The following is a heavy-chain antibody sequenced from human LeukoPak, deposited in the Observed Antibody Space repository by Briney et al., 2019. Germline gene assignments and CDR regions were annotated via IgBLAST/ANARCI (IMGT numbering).Heavy chain of an antibody. J-gene: IGHJ3*02. CDR3: EKGELIVDAFDI. CDR2: ISGSGGST. V-gene: IGHV3-23*01. CDR1: GFTFSSYA. D-gene: IGHD3-22*01. Sequence: GGSLRLSCAASGFTFSSYAMSWVRQAPGKGLEWVSAISGSGGSTYYADSVKGRFTISRDNSKNTLYLQMNSLRAEDTAVYYCEKGELIVDAFDIWGQGTMVTVSS.